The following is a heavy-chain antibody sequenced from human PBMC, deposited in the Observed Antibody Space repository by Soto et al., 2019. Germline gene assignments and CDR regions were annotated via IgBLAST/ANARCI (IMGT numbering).Heavy chain of an antibody. CDR3: AKDHIVGATRGYNWFDP. CDR1: GFTFSSYG. J-gene: IGHJ5*02. Sequence: AGGSLRLSCAASGFTFSSYGMHWVRQAPGKGLEWVAVISYDGSNKYYADSVKGRFTISRDNSKNTLYLQMNSLRAEDTAVYYCAKDHIVGATRGYNWFDPWGQGTLVTVSS. D-gene: IGHD1-26*01. V-gene: IGHV3-30*18. CDR2: ISYDGSNK.